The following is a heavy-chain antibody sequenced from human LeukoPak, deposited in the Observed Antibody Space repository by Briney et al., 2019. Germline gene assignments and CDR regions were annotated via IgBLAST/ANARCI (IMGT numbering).Heavy chain of an antibody. CDR1: GFTFSSFA. Sequence: PGGSLRLSCAASGFTFSSFAMIWVRQSPGKKGLEWVSSIFQGGGEIHYADSVKGRFTISRDNAKNSLYLQMNSLRAEDTAVYFCAGDRSSVTTWVDYWGQGTLVTVSS. CDR2: IFQGGGEI. D-gene: IGHD4-17*01. CDR3: AGDRSSVTTWVDY. J-gene: IGHJ4*02. V-gene: IGHV3-21*01.